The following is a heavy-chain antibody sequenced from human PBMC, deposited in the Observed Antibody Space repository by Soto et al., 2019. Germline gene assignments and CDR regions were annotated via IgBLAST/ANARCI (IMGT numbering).Heavy chain of an antibody. D-gene: IGHD6-13*01. Sequence: PSETLSLTCAVYGGSFSGYYWSWIRQPPGKGLEWIGEINHSGSTNYNPSLKSRVTISVDTSKNQLSLKLSSVTAADTAVYYCARGLKGGIAAHDAFDIWGQGTRVTVSS. CDR1: GGSFSGYY. CDR3: ARGLKGGIAAHDAFDI. J-gene: IGHJ3*02. CDR2: INHSGST. V-gene: IGHV4-34*01.